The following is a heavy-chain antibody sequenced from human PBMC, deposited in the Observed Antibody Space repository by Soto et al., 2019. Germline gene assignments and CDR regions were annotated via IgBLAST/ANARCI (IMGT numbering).Heavy chain of an antibody. CDR2: ISSSGSTI. Sequence: GGSLRLSCAASGFTFSDYYMSWIRQAPGKGLEWVSYISSSGSTIYYADSVKGRFTISRDNAKNSLYLKMNSLRAEDTAVYYCARDFADFWSGYYTRIDYWGQGTLVTVSS. D-gene: IGHD3-3*01. CDR3: ARDFADFWSGYYTRIDY. CDR1: GFTFSDYY. V-gene: IGHV3-11*01. J-gene: IGHJ4*02.